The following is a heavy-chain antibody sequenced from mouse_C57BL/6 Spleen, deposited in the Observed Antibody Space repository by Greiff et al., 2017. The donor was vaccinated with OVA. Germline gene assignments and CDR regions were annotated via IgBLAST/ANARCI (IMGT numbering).Heavy chain of an antibody. V-gene: IGHV1-53*01. CDR2: INPSNGCT. CDR3: ARGPGYFDY. Sequence: QVQLQQPGTELVKPGASVKLSCKASGYTFTSYWMPWVKQSPGQGLEWIGNINPSNGCTNYNEKFKGKATLPVDKSSSTDYMQLSSVTSEDSAVYYCARGPGYFDYWGQGTTLTVSS. CDR1: GYTFTSYW. J-gene: IGHJ2*01.